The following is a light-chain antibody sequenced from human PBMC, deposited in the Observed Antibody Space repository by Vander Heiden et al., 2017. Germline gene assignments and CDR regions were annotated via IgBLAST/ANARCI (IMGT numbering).Light chain of an antibody. J-gene: IGKJ2*01. Sequence: DIQMTQSPSTLSASVGDRVTITCRASQSISSWLAWYQQKPGKAPNLLIYQASTLGSGVPSRFSGSGSGTDFTLTISSLQPDDFATYYCQQDVLSPVTFGQGTKLEIK. CDR3: QQDVLSPVT. CDR2: QAS. V-gene: IGKV1-5*03. CDR1: QSISSW.